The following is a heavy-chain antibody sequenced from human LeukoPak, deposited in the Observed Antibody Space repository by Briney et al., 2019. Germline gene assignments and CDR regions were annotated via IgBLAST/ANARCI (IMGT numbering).Heavy chain of an antibody. D-gene: IGHD6-19*01. CDR3: ASHLPYSSGWSSFDY. Sequence: GGSLRLSCAASGFTFSSYSMNWVRQAPGKGLEWVSSISSSSSYIYYADSVKGRFTISRDNAKNSLYLQMNSLRAEDTAVYYCASHLPYSSGWSSFDYWGQGTLLTVSS. V-gene: IGHV3-21*01. CDR2: ISSSSSYI. CDR1: GFTFSSYS. J-gene: IGHJ4*02.